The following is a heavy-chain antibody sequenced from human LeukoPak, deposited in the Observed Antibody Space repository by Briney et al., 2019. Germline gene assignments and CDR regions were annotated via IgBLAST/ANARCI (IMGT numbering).Heavy chain of an antibody. V-gene: IGHV4-30-2*02. Sequence: SETLSLTCAVSGGSISSGGYSWSWIRQPPGKGLEWIGYIYHSGSTNYNPSLKSRVTISVDTSKNQFSLKLSSVTAADTAVYYCARFRNADILTGYPYWYFDLWGRGTLVTVSS. CDR1: GGSISSGGYS. CDR3: ARFRNADILTGYPYWYFDL. D-gene: IGHD3-9*01. J-gene: IGHJ2*01. CDR2: IYHSGST.